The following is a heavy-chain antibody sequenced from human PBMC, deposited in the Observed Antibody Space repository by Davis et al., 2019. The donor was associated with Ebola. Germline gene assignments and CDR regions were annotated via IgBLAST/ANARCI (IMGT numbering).Heavy chain of an antibody. D-gene: IGHD4-17*01. Sequence: ASVKVSCKASGYTFTSYGISWVRQAPGQGLEWMGWISAYNGNTNYAQKFQGRVTMTEDTSTDTAYMELSSLRSEDTAVYYCATGNADYGDSTGLQGPVYYYYYGMDVWGQGTTVTVSS. V-gene: IGHV1-18*01. J-gene: IGHJ6*02. CDR2: ISAYNGNT. CDR1: GYTFTSYG. CDR3: ATGNADYGDSTGLQGPVYYYYYGMDV.